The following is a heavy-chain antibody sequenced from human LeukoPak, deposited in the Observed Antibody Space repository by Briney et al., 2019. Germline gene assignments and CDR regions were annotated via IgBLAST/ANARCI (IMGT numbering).Heavy chain of an antibody. V-gene: IGHV7-4-1*02. CDR1: GYAFTSYA. Sequence: ASVTVSCNASGYAFTSYAMNWVRQARGHRLEWLGWINTNTGNPTYDYDFTGRFVFSLATYVSTEYLQLSSITAEDTDVYDYARDLWETDYGDYRDLVCWGQATLVTDCS. J-gene: IGHJ4*02. D-gene: IGHD4-17*01. CDR2: INTNTGNP. CDR3: ARDLWETDYGDYRDLVC.